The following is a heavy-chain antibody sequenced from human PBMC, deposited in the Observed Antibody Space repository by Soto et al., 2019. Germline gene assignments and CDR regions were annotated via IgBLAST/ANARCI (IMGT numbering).Heavy chain of an antibody. Sequence: GGSLRLSCAASGFIVSNSYMSWVRQAPGKGLEWVSVIYSGGNTYYADSVKGRFTISRDNSKNTLYLQMNSLRAEDTAVYYCARGPPGYGVDRYFQHWGQGTLVTVSS. J-gene: IGHJ1*01. D-gene: IGHD4-17*01. CDR3: ARGPPGYGVDRYFQH. CDR1: GFIVSNSY. CDR2: IYSGGNT. V-gene: IGHV3-53*03.